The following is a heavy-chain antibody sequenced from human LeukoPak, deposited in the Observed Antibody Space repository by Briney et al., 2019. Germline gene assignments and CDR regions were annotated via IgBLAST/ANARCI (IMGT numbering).Heavy chain of an antibody. D-gene: IGHD3/OR15-3a*01. CDR3: AKDWGLGS. Sequence: SETLSLTCSVSGASITSYYWNWIRQSPGKGLEWIGNIYSRGSTNYNSSLKSRVTISLDTSKDQFSLRLTSVTAADTAFYYCAKDWGLGSWGQGILVTVSS. V-gene: IGHV4-59*13. CDR2: IYSRGST. CDR1: GASITSYY. J-gene: IGHJ5*02.